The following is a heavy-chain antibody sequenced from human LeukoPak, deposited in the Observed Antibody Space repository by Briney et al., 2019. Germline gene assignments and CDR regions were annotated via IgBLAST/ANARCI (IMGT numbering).Heavy chain of an antibody. CDR1: GYIFTGYY. Sequence: ASVKVSCKASGYIFTGYYMHWVRQAPGQGLEWMGWINPNSGGTNYAQKFQGRVTMTRDTSISTAYMELSRLRSDDTAVYYCARDPTLSIAAAPWGQGTLVTVSS. D-gene: IGHD6-13*01. J-gene: IGHJ5*02. CDR2: INPNSGGT. V-gene: IGHV1-2*02. CDR3: ARDPTLSIAAAP.